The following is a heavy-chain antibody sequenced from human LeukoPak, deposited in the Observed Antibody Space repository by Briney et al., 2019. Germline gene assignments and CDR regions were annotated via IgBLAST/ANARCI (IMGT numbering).Heavy chain of an antibody. Sequence: PGGSLRLSCAASGFTFDDYAMHWVRQAPGKGLGWVSGISWNSGSIGYADSVKGRFTISRDNAKNSLYLQMNSLRAEDTALYYCAKDRGAFDIWGQGTMVTVSS. CDR3: AKDRGAFDI. V-gene: IGHV3-9*01. CDR2: ISWNSGSI. CDR1: GFTFDDYA. J-gene: IGHJ3*02.